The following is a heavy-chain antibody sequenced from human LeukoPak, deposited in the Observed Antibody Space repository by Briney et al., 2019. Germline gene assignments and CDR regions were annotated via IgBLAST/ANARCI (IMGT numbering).Heavy chain of an antibody. V-gene: IGHV4-30-2*01. D-gene: IGHD5-12*01. CDR1: GGSISSGGYS. J-gene: IGHJ3*02. Sequence: LQTLSLTCAVSGGSISSGGYSWSWVRQPTGEGLEWVGYIYHSGSTYYNPSLQSRVTISLDRSKNQFSLKLSSMTAAATAVYYCASGNTGYDRDSFDIWGQGTMVTVSS. CDR2: IYHSGST. CDR3: ASGNTGYDRDSFDI.